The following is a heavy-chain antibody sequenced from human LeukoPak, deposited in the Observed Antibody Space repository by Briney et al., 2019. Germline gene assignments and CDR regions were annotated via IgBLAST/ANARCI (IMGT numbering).Heavy chain of an antibody. J-gene: IGHJ4*02. Sequence: SETLSLTCAVYGGSFSGYYWSWIRQPPGKGLEWIGEINHSGSTNYNPSLKSRVTISVDTSKNQFSLKLSSVTAADTAVYYCARRDDSSGHPDYWGQGTLVTVSS. CDR2: INHSGST. V-gene: IGHV4-34*01. CDR1: GGSFSGYY. CDR3: ARRDDSSGHPDY. D-gene: IGHD3-22*01.